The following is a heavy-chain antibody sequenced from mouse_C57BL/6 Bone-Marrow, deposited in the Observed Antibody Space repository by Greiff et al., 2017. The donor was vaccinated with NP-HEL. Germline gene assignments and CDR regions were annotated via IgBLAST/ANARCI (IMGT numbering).Heavy chain of an antibody. CDR2: INPSNGGT. CDR3: ARLGTTVVARYYFDY. V-gene: IGHV1-53*01. CDR1: GYTFTSYW. D-gene: IGHD1-1*01. J-gene: IGHJ2*01. Sequence: VQLQQSGTELVKPGASVKLSCKASGYTFTSYWMHWVKQRPGQGLEWIGNINPSNGGTNYNEKFKSKATLTVDKSSSTAYMQLSSLTSEDSAVYYWARLGTTVVARYYFDYWGQGTTLTVSS.